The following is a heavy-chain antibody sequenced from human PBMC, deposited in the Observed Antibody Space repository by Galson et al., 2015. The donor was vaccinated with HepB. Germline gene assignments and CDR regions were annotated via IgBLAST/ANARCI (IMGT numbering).Heavy chain of an antibody. CDR2: ISSRSSYI. J-gene: IGHJ3*02. CDR1: GFTFSGYT. D-gene: IGHD3-22*01. V-gene: IGHV3-21*01. Sequence: SLRLSCAASGFTFSGYTMNWVRQAPGKGLEWVSSISSRSSYIYYADSVKGRFTITRDNAKNSLYLQVNSLRAEDTAVYYCARDYYYDSSGNYYAIGEDAFDIWGQGTMLTVSS. CDR3: ARDYYYDSSGNYYAIGEDAFDI.